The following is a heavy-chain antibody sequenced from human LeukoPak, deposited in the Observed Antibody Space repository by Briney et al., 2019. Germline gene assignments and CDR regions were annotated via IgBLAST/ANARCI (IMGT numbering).Heavy chain of an antibody. CDR3: AKDGTYGRTYYFDY. V-gene: IGHV3-30*18. CDR2: ISYDGSNK. CDR1: GFTFSSYG. J-gene: IGHJ4*02. D-gene: IGHD3-10*01. Sequence: PGGSLRLSCAASGFTFSSYGMHWVRQAPGKGPEWVAVISYDGSNKYYADSVKGRFTISRDNSKNTLYLQMNSLRAEDTAVYYCAKDGTYGRTYYFDYWGQGTLVTVSS.